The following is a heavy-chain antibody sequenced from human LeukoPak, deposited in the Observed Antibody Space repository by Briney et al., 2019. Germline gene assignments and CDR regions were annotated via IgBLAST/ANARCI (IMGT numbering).Heavy chain of an antibody. V-gene: IGHV4-39*01. CDR3: ARRKRAAANFDY. CDR2: IYYSGST. J-gene: IGHJ4*02. CDR1: GRSISSSSYY. D-gene: IGHD6-13*01. Sequence: PSDTLSLTCTVSGRSISSSSYYWGWIRQPPGKGLEWIGSIYYSGSTYYNPSLKSRVTISVDTSNNPFSLKLSSVTAADTAVYYCARRKRAAANFDYWGQGTLVTVSS.